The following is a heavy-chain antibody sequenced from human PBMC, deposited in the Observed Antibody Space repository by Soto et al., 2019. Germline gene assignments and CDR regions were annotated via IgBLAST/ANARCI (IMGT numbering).Heavy chain of an antibody. CDR3: AKDFTKRGDGSNVAY. V-gene: IGHV3-23*01. D-gene: IGHD3-10*01. J-gene: IGHJ4*02. CDR2: ISGSGGST. CDR1: GFTFSSYA. Sequence: SLRLSCAASGFTFSSYAMSWVRQAPGKGLEWVSAISGSGGSTYYADSVKGRFTISRDNSKNTLYLQMNSLRAEDTAVYYCAKDFTKRGDGSNVAYWGQGTLVTVSS.